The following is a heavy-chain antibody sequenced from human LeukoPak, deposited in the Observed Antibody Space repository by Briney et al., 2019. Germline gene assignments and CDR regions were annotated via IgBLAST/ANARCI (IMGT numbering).Heavy chain of an antibody. V-gene: IGHV3-23*01. J-gene: IGHJ6*04. CDR1: GFTFTNYA. D-gene: IGHD4-17*01. CDR3: AKANDCGAYCYPDV. CDR2: IGSGHRT. Sequence: GGSLRLSCTASGFTFTNYAIMWVRQAPGKGLEWVGGIGSGHRTNYAGSVRHRFTISRTNTGSTADLQVNKLRPEDTGLDFCAKANDCGAYCYPDVWGEGASVTVSS.